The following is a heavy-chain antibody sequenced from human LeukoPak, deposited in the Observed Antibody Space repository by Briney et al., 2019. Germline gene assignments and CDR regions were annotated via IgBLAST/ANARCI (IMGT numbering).Heavy chain of an antibody. V-gene: IGHV1-2*04. CDR3: ARSHDYVWGSYRYSYYYFDY. CDR2: INPNSGGT. CDR1: GYTFTGYY. D-gene: IGHD3-16*02. J-gene: IGHJ4*02. Sequence: ASVKVSCKASGYTFTGYYMHWVRQAPGQGLEWMGWINPNSGGTNYAQKFQGWVTMTRDTPISTAYMELSRLRSDDTAVYYCARSHDYVWGSYRYSYYYFDYWGQGTLVTVSS.